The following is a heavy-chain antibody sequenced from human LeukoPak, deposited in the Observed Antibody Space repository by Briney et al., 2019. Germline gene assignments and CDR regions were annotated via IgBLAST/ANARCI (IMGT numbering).Heavy chain of an antibody. CDR2: INHSGST. CDR3: ARGNSSSSAFDY. J-gene: IGHJ4*02. CDR1: GGSFSGYY. D-gene: IGHD6-6*01. V-gene: IGHV4-34*01. Sequence: PSETLSLTCTVYGGSFSGYYWSWIRQPPGKGLEWIGEINHSGSTNYNPSLKSRVTMSVDTSKNQFSLKLSSVTAADTAVYYCARGNSSSSAFDYWGQGTLVTVSS.